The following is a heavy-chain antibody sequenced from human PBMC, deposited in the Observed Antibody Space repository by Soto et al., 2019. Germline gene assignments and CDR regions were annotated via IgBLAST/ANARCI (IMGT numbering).Heavy chain of an antibody. V-gene: IGHV1-69*01. CDR1: GGHFDRFA. J-gene: IGHJ6*02. Sequence: QVQLVQSGAEVKKPGSSVKVSCRASGGHFDRFALSWLRQAHGQGLEWMGGIIPFLSATTYAHKFQGRVTITADESASTLYLELRSLTSDDTAVDYCARGEDAHGDFGSMDVWGQGTSVTVSS. D-gene: IGHD4-17*01. CDR2: IIPFLSAT. CDR3: ARGEDAHGDFGSMDV.